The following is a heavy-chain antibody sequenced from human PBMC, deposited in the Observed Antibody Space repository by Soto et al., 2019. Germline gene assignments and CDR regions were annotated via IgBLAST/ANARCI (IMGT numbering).Heavy chain of an antibody. CDR3: ARDNYDSSGRYLAEYFHH. D-gene: IGHD3-22*01. Sequence: GASVKVSCKASGYTFTSFGFSWVRQAPGQGLEWMGWIYPYNGNTNYAPKFQGRVTMTTDTSTNTAYMDLRSLRSDDTAVYYCARDNYDSSGRYLAEYFHHWGQGTLVTVSS. CDR1: GYTFTSFG. CDR2: IYPYNGNT. V-gene: IGHV1-18*04. J-gene: IGHJ1*01.